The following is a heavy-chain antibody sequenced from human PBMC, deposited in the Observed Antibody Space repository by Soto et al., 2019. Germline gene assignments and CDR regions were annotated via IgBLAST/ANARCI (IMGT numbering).Heavy chain of an antibody. CDR2: IWYDGSNK. D-gene: IGHD6-19*01. Sequence: GGALRLSCAASGFTFISYGMHWVRQAPGKGLEWVAVIWYDGSNKYYADSVKGRFTISRDNSKNTLYLQMNSLRAEDTAVYYCAYTHPGAIAVAGTSFPGPFDYGGQGTRVTVSS. CDR3: AYTHPGAIAVAGTSFPGPFDY. V-gene: IGHV3-33*01. J-gene: IGHJ4*02. CDR1: GFTFISYG.